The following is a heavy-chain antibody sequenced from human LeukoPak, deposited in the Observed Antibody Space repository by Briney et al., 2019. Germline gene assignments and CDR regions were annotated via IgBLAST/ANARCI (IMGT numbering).Heavy chain of an antibody. Sequence: GASVKVSCKASGYTFTGYYVHWVRQAPGQGLEWMGWINPNSGGTNYAQKFQGRVTMTRDTSISTAYMELSRLRSDDTAVYYYAREDSSSWYLGYYYYYMDVWGKGTTVTVSS. CDR1: GYTFTGYY. V-gene: IGHV1-2*02. CDR2: INPNSGGT. J-gene: IGHJ6*03. D-gene: IGHD6-13*01. CDR3: AREDSSSWYLGYYYYYMDV.